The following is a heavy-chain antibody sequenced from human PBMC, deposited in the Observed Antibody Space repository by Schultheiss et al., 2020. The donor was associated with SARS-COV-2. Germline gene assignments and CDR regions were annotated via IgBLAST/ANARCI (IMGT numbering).Heavy chain of an antibody. V-gene: IGHV4-34*01. CDR2: INHSGST. CDR1: GGSFSGYY. Sequence: SETLSLTCAVYGGSFSGYYWSWIRQPPGKGLEWIGEINHSGSTYYNPSLKSRVTISVDTSKNQFSLKLSSVTAADTAVYYCASYDSSGYYEYPPRGPFDPWGQGTLVTVSS. CDR3: ASYDSSGYYEYPPRGPFDP. J-gene: IGHJ5*02. D-gene: IGHD3-22*01.